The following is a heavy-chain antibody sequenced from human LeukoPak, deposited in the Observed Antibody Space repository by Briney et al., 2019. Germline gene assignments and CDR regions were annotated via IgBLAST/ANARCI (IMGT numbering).Heavy chain of an antibody. J-gene: IGHJ5*02. CDR1: GYTFTGYY. V-gene: IGHV1-2*02. CDR3: ARDVSSGWYGNWFDP. Sequence: GASVKVSCKASGYTFTGYYMHWVRQAPGQGLEWMGWINPNSGGTNYAQKFQGRVTMTRDTSISTAYMELSRLRSDDTAVYYCARDVSSGWYGNWFDPWGQGTLVTVSS. CDR2: INPNSGGT. D-gene: IGHD6-19*01.